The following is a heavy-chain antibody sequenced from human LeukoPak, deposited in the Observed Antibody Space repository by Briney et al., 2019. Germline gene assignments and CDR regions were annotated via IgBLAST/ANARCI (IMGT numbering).Heavy chain of an antibody. Sequence: GASVKVSCKASGYTFASYYMHWVRQAPGQGLEWMGIINPSGGSTSYAQKFQGRVTMTRDTSTSTVYMELSSLRSEDTAVYYCAREDTAMDLKGWGQGTLVTVSS. J-gene: IGHJ4*02. D-gene: IGHD5-18*01. CDR3: AREDTAMDLKG. CDR1: GYTFASYY. CDR2: INPSGGST. V-gene: IGHV1-46*01.